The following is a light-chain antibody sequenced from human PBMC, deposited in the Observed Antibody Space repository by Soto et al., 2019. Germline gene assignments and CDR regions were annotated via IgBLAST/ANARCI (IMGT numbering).Light chain of an antibody. J-gene: IGKJ3*01. Sequence: EIVMTQSPATLSVSPGERATLSCRASQSVSSSLAWYQQKPGQAPRLLIYAASTRATGIPARFSGSGSGTEFTLTITSLQSEDFAVYSCQYCNTWPPIFTFGPGTKVDIK. CDR1: QSVSSS. CDR2: AAS. CDR3: QYCNTWPPIFT. V-gene: IGKV3D-15*01.